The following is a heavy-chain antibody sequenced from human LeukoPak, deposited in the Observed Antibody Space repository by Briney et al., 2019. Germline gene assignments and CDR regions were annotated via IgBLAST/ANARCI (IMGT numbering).Heavy chain of an antibody. D-gene: IGHD3-10*01. CDR3: ARARFGELLQGSYYYYSYMDV. CDR2: MHPNSGNT. CDR1: GYTFTSYD. V-gene: IGHV1-8*01. J-gene: IGHJ6*03. Sequence: ASVKVSCKASGYTFTSYDINWVRQATGQGLEWMGWMHPNSGNTGYAQKFQGRVTMTRNTSISTAYMELSSLRSEDTAVYYCARARFGELLQGSYYYYSYMDVWGKGTTVTVSS.